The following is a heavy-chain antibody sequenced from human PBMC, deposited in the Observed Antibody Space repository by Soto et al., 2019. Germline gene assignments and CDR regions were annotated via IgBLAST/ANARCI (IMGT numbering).Heavy chain of an antibody. D-gene: IGHD2-2*01. CDR2: ISGSGGST. CDR3: ARDCPSTICYLFDY. J-gene: IGHJ4*02. Sequence: GGSLRLSCAASGFTFSSYAMSWVRQAPGKGLEWVSAISGSGGSTYYADSVKGRFTISRDNSKNTLYLQMSSLTAEDTAVYYCARDCPSTICYLFDYWGQGXLVTVSS. V-gene: IGHV3-23*01. CDR1: GFTFSSYA.